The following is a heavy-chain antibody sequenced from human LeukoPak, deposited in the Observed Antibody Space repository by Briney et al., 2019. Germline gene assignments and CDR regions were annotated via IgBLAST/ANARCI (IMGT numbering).Heavy chain of an antibody. CDR2: ISAYNGNT. J-gene: IGHJ5*02. D-gene: IGHD3-22*01. V-gene: IGHV1-18*01. CDR1: GYTFTSYG. Sequence: ASVKVSCKASGYTFTSYGISWVRQAPGQGLEWMGWISAYNGNTNYAQKLQGRVTMTGDTSISTAYMELSRLRSDDTAVYYCARDLYYYDSSGYYPWGQGTLVTVSS. CDR3: ARDLYYYDSSGYYP.